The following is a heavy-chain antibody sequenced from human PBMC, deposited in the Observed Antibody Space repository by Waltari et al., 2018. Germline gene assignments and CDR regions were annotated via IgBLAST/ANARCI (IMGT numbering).Heavy chain of an antibody. V-gene: IGHV3-48*03. J-gene: IGHJ2*01. CDR2: TGPSGGDI. CDR3: ARVAVTGSYYWYFDL. Sequence: EVQLLESGGGLVQPGGSLRLSCIGSGFSFSSSEMNWVRQALGKRGGWISYTGPSGGDIYYADSVKGRFTISRDNAKNSLYLEMDSLRVEDTAVYFCARVAVTGSYYWYFDLWGRGTTVNVSS. CDR1: GFSFSSSE. D-gene: IGHD3-10*01.